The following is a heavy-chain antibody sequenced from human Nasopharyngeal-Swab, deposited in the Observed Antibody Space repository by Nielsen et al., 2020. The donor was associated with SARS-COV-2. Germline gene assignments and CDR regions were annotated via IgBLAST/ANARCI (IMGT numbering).Heavy chain of an antibody. CDR1: GYRFTSYW. CDR2: IDPGDCYT. Sequence: GESLKISCKGSGYRFTSYWISWVRQMPGKGLEWMGRIDPGDCYTNYSPSFQGHVTISADKSISTAYLQWSSLKASDTAMYYCAIPTVTTDYWGQGTLVTVSS. CDR3: AIPTVTTDY. D-gene: IGHD4-17*01. V-gene: IGHV5-10-1*01. J-gene: IGHJ4*02.